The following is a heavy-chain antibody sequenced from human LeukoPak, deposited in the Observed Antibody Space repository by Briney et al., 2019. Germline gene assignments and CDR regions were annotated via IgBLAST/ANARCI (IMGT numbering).Heavy chain of an antibody. D-gene: IGHD4-11*01. CDR1: GFTFNTYW. Sequence: AGGSLRLSCVAPGFTFNTYWMSWVRQTPEKGLEWVASIKQDGSDTYYMDSMKGRFTISKDNARNSLYLQMNGLRAEDTALYYCAREDHSKYQYWGQGTLVTVSS. J-gene: IGHJ4*02. CDR3: AREDHSKYQY. V-gene: IGHV3-7*01. CDR2: IKQDGSDT.